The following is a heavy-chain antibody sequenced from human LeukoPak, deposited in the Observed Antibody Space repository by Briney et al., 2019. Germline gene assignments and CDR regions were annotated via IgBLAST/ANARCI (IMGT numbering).Heavy chain of an antibody. CDR3: AKDQPEAYFDY. V-gene: IGHV3-74*01. CDR2: INDDGSDT. J-gene: IGHJ4*02. D-gene: IGHD1-14*01. CDR1: GFTFKLYW. Sequence: GGSLRLSCAASGFTFKLYWMHWVRQVPGKGPVWVARINDDGSDTVYADSVKGRFTISRDNAKNTLYLQMNSLRAEDAALYYCAKDQPEAYFDYWGQGTLVTVS.